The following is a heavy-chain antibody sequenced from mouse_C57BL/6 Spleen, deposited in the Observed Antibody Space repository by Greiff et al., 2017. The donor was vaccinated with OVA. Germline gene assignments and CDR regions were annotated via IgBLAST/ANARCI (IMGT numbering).Heavy chain of an antibody. CDR1: GYTFTSYW. CDR3: ARDRYCYGRRRAYFDY. Sequence: VQLQQPGAELVRPGSSVKLSCKASGYTFTSYWMHWVKQRPIQGLEWIGNIDPSDSETHYNQKFKDKATLTVDKSSSTAYMQLSSLTTEDSAVYYGARDRYCYGRRRAYFDYWGQGTTLTVSS. CDR2: IDPSDSET. J-gene: IGHJ2*01. D-gene: IGHD1-1*01. V-gene: IGHV1-52*01.